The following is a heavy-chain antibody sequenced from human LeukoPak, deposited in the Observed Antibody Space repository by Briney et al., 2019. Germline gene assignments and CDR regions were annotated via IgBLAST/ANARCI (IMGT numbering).Heavy chain of an antibody. D-gene: IGHD3-22*01. V-gene: IGHV3-21*06. Sequence: GGSLRLSCAASGFTFSSYEMNWVRQAPGKGLEWVSFISSSSSFIYYADSVRGRFTISRDNAKNTLYLQMNSLRAEDTAVYYCARDGSESSGYYYALWGQGTLVTVSS. CDR2: ISSSSSFI. J-gene: IGHJ4*02. CDR3: ARDGSESSGYYYAL. CDR1: GFTFSSYE.